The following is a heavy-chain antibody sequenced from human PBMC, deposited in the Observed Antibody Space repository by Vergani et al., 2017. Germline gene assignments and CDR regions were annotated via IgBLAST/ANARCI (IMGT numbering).Heavy chain of an antibody. CDR1: GYTFTSYA. V-gene: IGHV7-4-1*02. D-gene: IGHD2-2*01. Sequence: QVQLVQSGSELKKPGASVKVSCKASGYTFTSYAMNWVRQAPGQGLEWMGWINTNTGNPTYAQGFTGRFVFSLDTSVSTAYLQISSLKAEVTAVYYCARGSPSAFLPYCSSTSCYYNWFDPWGQGTLVTVSS. CDR2: INTNTGNP. CDR3: ARGSPSAFLPYCSSTSCYYNWFDP. J-gene: IGHJ5*02.